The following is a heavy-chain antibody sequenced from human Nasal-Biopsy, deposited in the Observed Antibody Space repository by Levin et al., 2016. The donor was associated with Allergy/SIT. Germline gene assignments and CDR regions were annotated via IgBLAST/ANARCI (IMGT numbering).Heavy chain of an antibody. J-gene: IGHJ4*02. CDR3: ARDVVVASIDLDY. Sequence: GGSLRLSCAASGFIFSSYSMNWVRQAPGKGPEWLSYISGTSDTIHYAASVKGRFTISRDNAKNSLYLQMNSLRVEDTAIYYCARDVVVASIDLDYWGQGTLVTVSS. V-gene: IGHV3-48*04. D-gene: IGHD2-21*02. CDR2: ISGTSDTI. CDR1: GFIFSSYS.